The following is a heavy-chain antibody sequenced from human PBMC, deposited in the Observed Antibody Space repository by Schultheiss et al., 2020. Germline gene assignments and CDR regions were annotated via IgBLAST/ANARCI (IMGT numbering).Heavy chain of an antibody. V-gene: IGHV3-48*01. J-gene: IGHJ4*02. CDR3: AGGLEDIVVVPAAMRGGYYFDY. CDR2: ISSSSSTI. Sequence: GGSLRLACAASGFTFSSYWMSWVRQAPGKGLEWVSYISSSSSTIYYEDSVKGRFTISRDNAKNSLYLQMNSLRAEDTAVYYCAGGLEDIVVVPAAMRGGYYFDYWGQGTLVTVSS. CDR1: GFTFSSYW. D-gene: IGHD2-2*01.